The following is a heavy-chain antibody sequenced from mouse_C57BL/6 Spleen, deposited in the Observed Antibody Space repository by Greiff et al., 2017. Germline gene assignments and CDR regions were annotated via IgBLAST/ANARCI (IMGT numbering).Heavy chain of an antibody. Sequence: EVQVVESGGGLVKPGGSLKLSCAASGFTFSDYGMHWVRQAPEKGLEWVAYISSGSSTIYYADTVKGRFTISRDNAKNTLFLQMTSLRSEDTAMYYCARTYGNYVYYYFDYWGQGTTLTVSS. CDR1: GFTFSDYG. J-gene: IGHJ2*01. CDR3: ARTYGNYVYYYFDY. CDR2: ISSGSSTI. D-gene: IGHD2-1*01. V-gene: IGHV5-17*01.